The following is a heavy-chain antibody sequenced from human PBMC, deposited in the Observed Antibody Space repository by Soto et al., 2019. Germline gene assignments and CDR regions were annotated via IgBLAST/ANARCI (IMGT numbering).Heavy chain of an antibody. Sequence: EVQLLESGGGLIQPGGSLRLSCAASGFTFGDYAMSWVRQAPGKGLEWVATVTGSATNIYYTDSVKGWFAVSRDNSTDTRYLQMNRPTAEDTAVYYCAKGGATYGLLTHDYWGQGTLVTVSS. CDR1: GFTFGDYA. CDR3: AKGGATYGLLTHDY. CDR2: VTGSATNI. J-gene: IGHJ4*02. D-gene: IGHD3-9*01. V-gene: IGHV3-23*01.